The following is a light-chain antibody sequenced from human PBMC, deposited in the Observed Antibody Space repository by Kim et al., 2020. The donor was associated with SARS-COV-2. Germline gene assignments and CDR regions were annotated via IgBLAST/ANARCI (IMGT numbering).Light chain of an antibody. V-gene: IGLV3-19*01. J-gene: IGLJ2*01. Sequence: VAWGQTVWPTCQGASLTSVYATWYRQTPGQASIVVIYGKTNRPSGIPDRFSGSSSGNTASLTITGTQAGDEADYYCNSRDSNDNVVFGGGTQLTVL. CDR2: GKT. CDR1: SLTSVY. CDR3: NSRDSNDNVV.